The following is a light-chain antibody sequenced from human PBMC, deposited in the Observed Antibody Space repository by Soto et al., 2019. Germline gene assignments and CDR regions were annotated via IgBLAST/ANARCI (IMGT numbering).Light chain of an antibody. CDR3: QQSYNTPIT. J-gene: IGKJ5*01. CDR2: AAS. CDR1: QTISNY. V-gene: IGKV1-39*01. Sequence: DIQMTQSPSSLSSSLCYRFTITCRASQTISNYLNWYQQKSGRAPELLVYAASNLQSGVPSRFTGSGSGTHFTLTISGLEPADFATYFCQQSYNTPITFGQRTRLEIK.